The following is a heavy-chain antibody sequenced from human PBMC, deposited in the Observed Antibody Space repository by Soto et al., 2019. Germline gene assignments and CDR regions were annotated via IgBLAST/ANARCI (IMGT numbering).Heavy chain of an antibody. CDR1: GGSVTGGGYY. J-gene: IGHJ4*02. D-gene: IGHD3-10*01. CDR3: AGSPARSMFYY. Sequence: PSETLSLTCSVSGGSVTGGGYYWSWIRQLPGKGLEWIGYIYHTGSTFYNPSLKSRVTISLDTSKSQFSLKLTSVTAADTAMYYCAGSPARSMFYYWGQGSPVTVSS. CDR2: IYHTGST. V-gene: IGHV4-31*03.